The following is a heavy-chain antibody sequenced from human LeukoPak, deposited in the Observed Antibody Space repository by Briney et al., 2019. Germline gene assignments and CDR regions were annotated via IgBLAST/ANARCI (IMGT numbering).Heavy chain of an antibody. J-gene: IGHJ4*02. D-gene: IGHD2-15*01. CDR2: IYYSGST. CDR3: ARDEGGYCSGGSCYSGWYFDY. Sequence: PSETLSLTCTVSGGSISSYYWSWIRQPPGKGLEWIGYIYYSGSTNYNPSLKSRVTISVDTSKNQFSLKLSSVTAADTAVYYCARDEGGYCSGGSCYSGWYFDYWGQGTLVTVSS. V-gene: IGHV4-59*01. CDR1: GGSISSYY.